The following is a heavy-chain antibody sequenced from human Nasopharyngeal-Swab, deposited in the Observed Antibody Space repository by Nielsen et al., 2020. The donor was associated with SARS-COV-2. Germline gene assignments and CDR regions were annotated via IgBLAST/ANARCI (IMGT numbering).Heavy chain of an antibody. Sequence: VGLAAQRGVRWVSGISAGGGSSFYADSVKGGFTISRDNSKNTLHLQMSSLRANDTAVYYCAKVERGAYYYMDVWAKGPRSPSP. CDR2: ISAGGGSS. D-gene: IGHD3-3*01. V-gene: IGHV3-23*01. CDR3: AKVERGAYYYMDV. J-gene: IGHJ6*03.